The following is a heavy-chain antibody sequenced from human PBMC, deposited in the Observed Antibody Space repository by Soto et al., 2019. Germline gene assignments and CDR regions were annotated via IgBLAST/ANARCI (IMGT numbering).Heavy chain of an antibody. J-gene: IGHJ5*02. CDR1: GFTFSSYS. CDR3: AGERGPLNWFDP. CDR2: ISSSSSTI. Sequence: EVQMVESGGGLVQPGGSLRLSCAASGFTFSSYSMNWVRQAPGKGLEWVSYISSSSSTIYYADSVKGRFTISRDNAKNSLYLPMNSLRDEDTAVYYCAGERGPLNWFDPWGQGTLVTVSS. V-gene: IGHV3-48*02.